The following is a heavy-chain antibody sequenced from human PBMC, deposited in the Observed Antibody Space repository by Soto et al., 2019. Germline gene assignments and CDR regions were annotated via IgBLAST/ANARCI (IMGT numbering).Heavy chain of an antibody. D-gene: IGHD6-13*01. V-gene: IGHV4-39*01. J-gene: IGHJ5*01. Sequence: SETLSLTCTVSGSSISSSDHYWAWIRQPPGKGLEWIGNIYYNGNTYYRPSLKSRVTISVDTSKNQFSLKLISVTAADTAVYFCARHQSRWVQPPCDSWGQGTLVTVSS. CDR1: GSSISSSDHY. CDR2: IYYNGNT. CDR3: ARHQSRWVQPPCDS.